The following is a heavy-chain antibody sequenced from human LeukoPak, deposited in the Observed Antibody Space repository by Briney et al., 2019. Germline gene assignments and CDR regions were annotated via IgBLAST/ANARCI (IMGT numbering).Heavy chain of an antibody. J-gene: IGHJ4*02. D-gene: IGHD2-15*01. CDR1: GFPLSSYS. V-gene: IGHV3-48*01. CDR2: ISSSGSAI. Sequence: PGGSLRLSCAASGFPLSSYSINWVRQAPGKGLEWVSYISSSGSAIYYVDSVKGRFTVSRDNAKNSLFLQMNSPRAEDTAVYYCAKRRAVGGLWGQGTLVTVSS. CDR3: AKRRAVGGL.